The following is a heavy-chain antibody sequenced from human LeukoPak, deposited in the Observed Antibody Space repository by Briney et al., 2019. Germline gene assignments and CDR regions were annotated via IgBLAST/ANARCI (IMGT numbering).Heavy chain of an antibody. CDR2: ISYDGSNK. J-gene: IGHJ3*02. V-gene: IGHV3-30*03. D-gene: IGHD3-16*01. CDR1: GFTFSSYG. Sequence: RGGSLSLSCAASGFTFSSYGMHWVRQAPGKGLEWVAVISYDGSNKYYADSVKGRFTISRDNSKNTLYLQMNSLRAEDTAVYYCAGLRDAFDIWGQGTMVTVSS. CDR3: AGLRDAFDI.